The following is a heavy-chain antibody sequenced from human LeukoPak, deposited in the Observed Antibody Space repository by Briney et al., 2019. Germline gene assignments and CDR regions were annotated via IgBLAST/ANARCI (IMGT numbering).Heavy chain of an antibody. CDR3: ARDLGGGARYFDY. CDR2: ISSSSSYI. V-gene: IGHV3-21*01. D-gene: IGHD3-16*01. CDR1: GFTFSSYS. Sequence: GGPLGLSCAASGFTFSSYSMNWVRQAPGKGLEWVSSISSSSSYIYYADSVKGRFTISRDNAKNSLYLQMNSLRAEDTAVYYCARDLGGGARYFDYWGQGTLVTVSS. J-gene: IGHJ4*02.